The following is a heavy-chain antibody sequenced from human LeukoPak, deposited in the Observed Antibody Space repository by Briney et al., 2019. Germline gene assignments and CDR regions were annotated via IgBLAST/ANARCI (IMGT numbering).Heavy chain of an antibody. CDR2: IYYSGST. CDR1: GGSISSYY. V-gene: IGHV4-59*12. Sequence: SETLSLTCTVSGGSISSYYWSWIRQPPGKGLEWIGYIYYSGSTNYNPSLKSRVTISVDTSKNQFSLKLSSVTAADTAVYYCARDMDSSSSGLALDIWGQGTMVTVSS. J-gene: IGHJ3*02. CDR3: ARDMDSSSSGLALDI. D-gene: IGHD6-6*01.